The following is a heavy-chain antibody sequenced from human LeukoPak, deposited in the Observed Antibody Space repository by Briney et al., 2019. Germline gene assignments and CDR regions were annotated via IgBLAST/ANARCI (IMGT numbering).Heavy chain of an antibody. D-gene: IGHD3-22*01. CDR1: GFTFSSHG. CDR2: IRHDGSNK. Sequence: PGGSLRLSCAASGFTFSSHGMHWVRQAPRKGLEWVAFIRHDGSNKYYADSVKGRFTISRDNSKNTLYVQMNSLRAEDTAVYYCAKDRSDYYYDTTGPLNYWGQGTLVTVSS. CDR3: AKDRSDYYYDTTGPLNY. J-gene: IGHJ4*02. V-gene: IGHV3-30*02.